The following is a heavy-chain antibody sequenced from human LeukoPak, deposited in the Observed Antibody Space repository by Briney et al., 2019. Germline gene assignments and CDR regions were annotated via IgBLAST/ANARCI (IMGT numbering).Heavy chain of an antibody. V-gene: IGHV1-2*02. CDR2: IRPKSGDI. D-gene: IGHD7-27*01. CDR1: GYTFTDQY. CDR3: TRDHNWGPDY. Sequence: ASLTVSCKASGYTFTDQYLHWVRQAPGHGLEWVGWIRPKSGDIHYAQTFYGRVTLTRDTSINTAYMELTGLTSDDTGVYYCTRDHNWGPDYWGQGTLIIVSS. J-gene: IGHJ4*02.